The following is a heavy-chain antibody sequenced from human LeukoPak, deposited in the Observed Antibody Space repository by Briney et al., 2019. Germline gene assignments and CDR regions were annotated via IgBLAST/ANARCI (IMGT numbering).Heavy chain of an antibody. CDR1: GGTFSSYA. J-gene: IGHJ4*02. V-gene: IGHV1-69*01. Sequence: SVKVSCKASGGTFSSYAISWVRQAPGQGLEWMGGIIPIFGTANYAQKFQGRVRITADESTSTAYMELSSLRSEDTAVYYCAREITMVRGVIVLFDYWGQGTLVTVSS. CDR3: AREITMVRGVIVLFDY. D-gene: IGHD3-10*01. CDR2: IIPIFGTA.